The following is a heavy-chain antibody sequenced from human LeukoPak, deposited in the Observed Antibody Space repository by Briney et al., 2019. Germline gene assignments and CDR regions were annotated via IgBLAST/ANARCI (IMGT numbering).Heavy chain of an antibody. CDR3: AREAVAANAFDY. Sequence: GGSLRLSCAASGFTVSNNYISWVRQAPGKGLEWVSRISGSGHTTYYTDSVKGRFTISRDTSRNTLYLQMNSLRVEDTAVYYCAREAVAANAFDYWGQGTLVTVSS. V-gene: IGHV3-23*01. CDR1: GFTVSNNY. D-gene: IGHD6-19*01. CDR2: ISGSGHTT. J-gene: IGHJ4*02.